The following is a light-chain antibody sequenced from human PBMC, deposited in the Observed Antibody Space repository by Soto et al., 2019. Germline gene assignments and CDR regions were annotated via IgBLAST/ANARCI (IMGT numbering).Light chain of an antibody. J-gene: IGKJ5*01. Sequence: EIVMTQSPATLSVSAGEIATLSFSARQSVRSNLAWYQQKPGQAPRLLIYDASTRATGIPARFSGSGSGTEFILTISSLQSEDFAVYYCQQYNNWPSITFGQGTRLEIK. CDR2: DAS. CDR1: QSVRSN. CDR3: QQYNNWPSIT. V-gene: IGKV3D-15*01.